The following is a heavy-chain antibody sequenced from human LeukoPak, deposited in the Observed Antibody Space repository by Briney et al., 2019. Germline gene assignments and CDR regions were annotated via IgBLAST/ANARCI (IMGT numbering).Heavy chain of an antibody. CDR1: GFTFSSYG. CDR3: AKAAWFGELSLSSYFDY. CDR2: ISYDGTYK. D-gene: IGHD3-10*01. J-gene: IGHJ4*02. Sequence: GGSLRLSCAASGFTFSSYGMHWVRQAPGKGLEWVAVISYDGTYKYYAGSVKGRFTISRDNSKNTLYLQMNSLRAEDTAVYYCAKAAWFGELSLSSYFDYWGQGTLVTVSS. V-gene: IGHV3-30*18.